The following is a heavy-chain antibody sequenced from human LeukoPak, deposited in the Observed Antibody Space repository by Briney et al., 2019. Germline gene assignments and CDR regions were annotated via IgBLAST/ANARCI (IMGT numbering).Heavy chain of an antibody. D-gene: IGHD6-6*01. J-gene: IGHJ3*02. CDR1: GFTFSSYS. CDR2: ISSSSSYI. Sequence: GGSLRLSCAASGFTFSSYSMNWVRQPPGKGLEWVSSISSSSSYIYYADSVKGRFTISRDNAKNSLYLQMNSLRAEDTAVYYCARPSSYPHDAFDIWGQGTMVTVSS. V-gene: IGHV3-21*01. CDR3: ARPSSYPHDAFDI.